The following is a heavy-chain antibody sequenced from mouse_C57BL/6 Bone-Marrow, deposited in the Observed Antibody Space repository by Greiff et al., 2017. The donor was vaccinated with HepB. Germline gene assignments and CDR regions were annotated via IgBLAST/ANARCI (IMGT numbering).Heavy chain of an antibody. V-gene: IGHV5-15*04. J-gene: IGHJ1*03. CDR3: ARREYYGSSSYWYFDV. D-gene: IGHD1-1*01. CDR2: ISNLAYSI. CDR1: GFTFSDYG. Sequence: EVKLVESGGGLVQPGGSLKLSCAASGFTFSDYGMALVRQAPRKGPEWVAFISNLAYSIYYADTVTGRFTISRENAKQTLYLEMSRRRSEDTAMYYCARREYYGSSSYWYFDVWGTGTTVTVSS.